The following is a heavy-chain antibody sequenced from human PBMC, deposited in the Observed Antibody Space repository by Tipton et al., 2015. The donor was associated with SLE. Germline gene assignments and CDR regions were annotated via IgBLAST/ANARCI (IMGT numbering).Heavy chain of an antibody. CDR3: ASPRPMAAAGTLEY. CDR1: GYTFTSYG. CDR2: ISAYNGNT. V-gene: IGHV1-18*01. J-gene: IGHJ4*02. Sequence: QSGAEVKKPGASVKVSCKASGYTFTSYGISWVRRAPGQGLEWMGWISAYNGNTNYAQKLQGRVTMTTDTSTSTAYMELRSLRSDDTAVYYCASPRPMAAAGTLEYWGQGTLVTVSS. D-gene: IGHD6-13*01.